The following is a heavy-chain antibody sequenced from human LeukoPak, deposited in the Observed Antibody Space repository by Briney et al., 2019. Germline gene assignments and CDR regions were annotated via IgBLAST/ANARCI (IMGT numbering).Heavy chain of an antibody. V-gene: IGHV4-34*01. CDR2: INHSGST. J-gene: IGHJ1*01. Sequence: SETLSLTCTVSGGSISSYYWSWIRQPPGKGLEWIGEINHSGSTNHNPSLKSRVTISVDTSKNQFSLKLSSVTAADTAVYYCARGRVYCDFWSGYYTEYFQHWGQGTLVTVSS. CDR3: ARGRVYCDFWSGYYTEYFQH. CDR1: GGSISSYY. D-gene: IGHD3-3*01.